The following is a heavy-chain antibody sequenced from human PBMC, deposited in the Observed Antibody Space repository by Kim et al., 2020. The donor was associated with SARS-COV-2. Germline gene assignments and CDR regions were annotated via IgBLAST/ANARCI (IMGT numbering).Heavy chain of an antibody. J-gene: IGHJ4*02. D-gene: IGHD1-1*01. CDR3: GRHNGPTDY. CDR1: GFSFTTYV. V-gene: IGHV3-23*01. Sequence: GGSLRLSCAASGFSFTTYVMTWVRQTPATGLEWVATITTGGEITYSADSVKGRFTVSRDNSKNMFYLQMDSLRVEDSAMYYCGRHNGPTDYWGQGTQVIVSS. CDR2: ITTGGEIT.